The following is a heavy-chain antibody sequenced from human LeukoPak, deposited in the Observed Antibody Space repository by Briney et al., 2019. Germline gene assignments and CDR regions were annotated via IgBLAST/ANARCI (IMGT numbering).Heavy chain of an antibody. V-gene: IGHV3-11*04. CDR1: GFSFGDYY. CDR2: INSNSYTI. Sequence: GGSLRLSCAASGFSFGDYYMTWIRQAPGKGLEWIANINSNSYTIYYADSVKGRFTISRDNAKRSLYLQMNSLRAEDTAVYYCARDRPPYGSGSYYNIWGQGTLVTVSS. D-gene: IGHD3-10*01. J-gene: IGHJ4*02. CDR3: ARDRPPYGSGSYYNI.